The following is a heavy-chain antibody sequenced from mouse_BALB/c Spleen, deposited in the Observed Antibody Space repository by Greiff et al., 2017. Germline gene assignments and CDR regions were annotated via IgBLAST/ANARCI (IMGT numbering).Heavy chain of an antibody. CDR1: GFNIKDTY. D-gene: IGHD2-4*01. Sequence: VQLQQSGAELVKPGASVKLSCTASGFNIKDTYMHWVQQRPEQGLEWIGRIDPANGNTKYDPKFQGQATITADTSSNTAYLQLSSLTSEDTAVYYCARDDYDGRDDMYYWGQGTSVTVSS. CDR3: ARDDYDGRDDMYY. J-gene: IGHJ4*01. CDR2: IDPANGNT. V-gene: IGHV14-3*02.